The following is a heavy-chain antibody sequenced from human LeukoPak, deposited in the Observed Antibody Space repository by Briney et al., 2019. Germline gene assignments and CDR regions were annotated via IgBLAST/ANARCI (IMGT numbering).Heavy chain of an antibody. D-gene: IGHD3-16*01. Sequence: PGGSLRLSCAASGFTFSSYAMSWVRQAPGKGLEWVSAISGSGGSTYYADSVKGRFTISRDNSKNTLYPQMNSLRAEDTAVYYCARARLTDYVWGRRTFDIWGQGTMVTISS. CDR2: ISGSGGST. CDR1: GFTFSSYA. V-gene: IGHV3-23*01. J-gene: IGHJ3*02. CDR3: ARARLTDYVWGRRTFDI.